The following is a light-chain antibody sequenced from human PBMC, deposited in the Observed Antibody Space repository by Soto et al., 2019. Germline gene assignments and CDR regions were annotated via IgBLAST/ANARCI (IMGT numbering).Light chain of an antibody. Sequence: QSVLTQPASVSGSPGQSITISCTGTSSDVGGYNYVSWYQQHPGKAPKLLIYDVNNRPSGVSNRFSCSKSGNTASLTISGLQAEDEADYYCSSYTSSSTEVFGTGTKLTVL. J-gene: IGLJ1*01. CDR3: SSYTSSSTEV. V-gene: IGLV2-14*01. CDR1: SSDVGGYNY. CDR2: DVN.